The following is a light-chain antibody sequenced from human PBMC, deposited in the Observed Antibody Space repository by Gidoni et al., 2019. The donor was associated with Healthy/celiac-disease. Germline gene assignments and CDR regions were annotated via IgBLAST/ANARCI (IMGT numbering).Light chain of an antibody. J-gene: IGLJ1*01. CDR2: EVS. V-gene: IGLV2-14*01. Sequence: QSALTHPASVSGSPGQSLPISCTGTSSDVGGYNYVSWYQQHPGKAPKLMIYEVSNRPSGVSNRFSGSKSGNTASLTISGLQAEDEADYYCSSYTSSSTPFYVFGTGTKVTVL. CDR1: SSDVGGYNY. CDR3: SSYTSSSTPFYV.